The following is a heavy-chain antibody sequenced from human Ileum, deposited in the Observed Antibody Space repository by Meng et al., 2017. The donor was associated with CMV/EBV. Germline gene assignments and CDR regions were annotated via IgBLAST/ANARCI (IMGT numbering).Heavy chain of an antibody. Sequence: GESLKISCAASGFAVTNHYMNWVRQAPEKGLEWISLIYSGDSTYYADSVKGRFTISRDSSKNTLYLQMSSLTAEDTAVYYCARGADSSGYYDAFDIWGQGTMVTVSS. CDR1: GFAVTNHY. CDR2: IYSGDST. J-gene: IGHJ3*02. D-gene: IGHD3-22*01. V-gene: IGHV3-53*01. CDR3: ARGADSSGYYDAFDI.